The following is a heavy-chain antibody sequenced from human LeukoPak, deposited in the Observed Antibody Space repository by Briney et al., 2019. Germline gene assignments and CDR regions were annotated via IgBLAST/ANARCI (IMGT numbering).Heavy chain of an antibody. Sequence: SETLSLTCIVSSGSISNYYWTWIRQSPGKGLEWIGYIYYTGSTNYSPSLKSRVTISVDTSNNQFFLKLRSVTAADTAVYYCARLSPGVVIPDYWGQGTLVTVSS. J-gene: IGHJ4*02. D-gene: IGHD3-3*01. CDR2: IYYTGST. CDR1: SGSISNYY. CDR3: ARLSPGVVIPDY. V-gene: IGHV4-59*08.